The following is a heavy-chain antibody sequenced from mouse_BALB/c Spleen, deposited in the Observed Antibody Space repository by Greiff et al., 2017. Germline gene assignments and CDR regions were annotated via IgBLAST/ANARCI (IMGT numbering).Heavy chain of an antibody. V-gene: IGHV3-2*02. J-gene: IGHJ4*01. CDR1: GYSITSDYA. CDR2: ISYSGST. CDR3: ARRGYYGYLYAMDY. Sequence: EVKLQESGPGLVKPSQSLSLTCTVTGYSITSDYAWNWIRQFPGNKLEWMGYISYSGSTSYNPSLKSRISITRDTSKNQFFLQLNSVTTEDTATYYCARRGYYGYLYAMDYWGQGTSVTVSS. D-gene: IGHD2-2*01.